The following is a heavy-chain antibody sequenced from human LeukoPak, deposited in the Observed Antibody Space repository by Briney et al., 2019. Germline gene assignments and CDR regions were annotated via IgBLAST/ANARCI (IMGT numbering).Heavy chain of an antibody. J-gene: IGHJ4*02. Sequence: GASVKVSCKASGYTFTNYVIHWVRQAPGQRLEWMGWINAGNDNKRYSQKFQGRVTITRDTSATTAYMELSSLRSEDTAVYYYARVTGTYCDYWGQGTLVTVSS. D-gene: IGHD3-9*01. CDR3: ARVTGTYCDY. V-gene: IGHV1-3*01. CDR1: GYTFTNYV. CDR2: INAGNDNK.